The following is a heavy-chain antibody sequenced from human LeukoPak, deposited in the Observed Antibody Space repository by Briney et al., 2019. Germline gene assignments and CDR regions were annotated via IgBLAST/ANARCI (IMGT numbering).Heavy chain of an antibody. V-gene: IGHV4-4*07. Sequence: SETLSLTCTVSGGSISSYYWSWIRQPAGKGLEWIGRIYTSGSTNYNPSLKSRVTISVDTSKNQFSLKLSSVTAADTAVYYCARIGDYVWWFDPWGQGTLVTASS. CDR2: IYTSGST. D-gene: IGHD4-17*01. CDR1: GGSISSYY. CDR3: ARIGDYVWWFDP. J-gene: IGHJ5*02.